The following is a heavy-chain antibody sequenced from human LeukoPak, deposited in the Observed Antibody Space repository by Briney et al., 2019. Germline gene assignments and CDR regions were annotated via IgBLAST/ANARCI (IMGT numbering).Heavy chain of an antibody. CDR1: GGSISSSSYY. CDR3: ARGQIGGVIGLIRP. V-gene: IGHV4-39*01. J-gene: IGHJ5*02. CDR2: IYYSGST. Sequence: SQTLSLTCTVSGGSISSSSYYWGWIRQPPGKGLEWIGSIYYSGSTYYNPSLKSRVTISVDTSKNQFSLKLSSVTAADTAVYYCARGQIGGVIGLIRPWGQGTLVTVSS. D-gene: IGHD3-16*01.